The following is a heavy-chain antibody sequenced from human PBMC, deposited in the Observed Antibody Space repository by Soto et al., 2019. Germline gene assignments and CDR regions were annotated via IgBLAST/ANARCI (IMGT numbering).Heavy chain of an antibody. Sequence: ASVKVSCKASGYTFTGYYMHWLRQAPGQGLEWMGWINPNSGGTNYAQKFQGRVTMTRDTSISTAYMELSRLRSDDTAVYYCAREDREYYYYYYGMDVWGQGTTVTVSS. CDR2: INPNSGGT. J-gene: IGHJ6*02. CDR3: AREDREYYYYYYGMDV. V-gene: IGHV1-2*02. D-gene: IGHD3-10*01. CDR1: GYTFTGYY.